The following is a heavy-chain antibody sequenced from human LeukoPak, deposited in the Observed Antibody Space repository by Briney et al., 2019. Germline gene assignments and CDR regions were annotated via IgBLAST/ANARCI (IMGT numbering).Heavy chain of an antibody. CDR2: IYHSGST. J-gene: IGHJ4*02. CDR1: GGSISSSNW. CDR3: ARHGYSYGYCDY. V-gene: IGHV4-4*02. D-gene: IGHD5-18*01. Sequence: PSETLSLTCAISGGSISSSNWWSWVRQPPGKGLEWIGEIYHSGSTNYNPSLKSRVTISVDKSKNQFSLKLSSVTAADTAVYYCARHGYSYGYCDYWGQGTLVTVSS.